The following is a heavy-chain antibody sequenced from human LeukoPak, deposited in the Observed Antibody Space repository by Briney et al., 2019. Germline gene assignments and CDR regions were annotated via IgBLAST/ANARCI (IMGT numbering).Heavy chain of an antibody. CDR1: GFTFSSYS. CDR3: ALLWFGELSFFDY. D-gene: IGHD3-10*01. J-gene: IGHJ4*02. Sequence: GGSLRLSCAASGFTFSSYSMNWVRQAPGKGLEWVSYISSSSSTIYYADSVKGRFTISRDNAKNSLYLQMNSLRAEDTAVYYCALLWFGELSFFDYWGQGTRVTVSS. CDR2: ISSSSSTI. V-gene: IGHV3-48*01.